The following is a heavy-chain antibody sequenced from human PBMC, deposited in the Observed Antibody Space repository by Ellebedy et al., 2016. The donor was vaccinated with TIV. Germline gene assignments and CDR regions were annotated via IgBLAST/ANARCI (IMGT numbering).Heavy chain of an antibody. CDR2: IIPMFITS. J-gene: IGHJ4*02. CDR1: GGTFSTYT. CDR3: AREVGAAKFDY. V-gene: IGHV1-69*13. D-gene: IGHD1-26*01. Sequence: AASVKVSCKTSGGTFSTYTINWVRQAPGQGLEWMGGIIPMFITSNYAQNFQGRVTITADESTSTAYMELSSLRSEDTAVYYCAREVGAAKFDYWGQGTLVTVSS.